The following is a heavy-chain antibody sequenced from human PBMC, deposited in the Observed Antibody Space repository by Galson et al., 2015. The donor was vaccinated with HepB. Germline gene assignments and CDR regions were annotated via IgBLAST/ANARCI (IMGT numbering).Heavy chain of an antibody. J-gene: IGHJ4*02. CDR1: GFTFSNTW. Sequence: SLRLSCAASGFTFSNTWMSWVRQAPGKGLEWVGRIKSKTDGGTTDYAAPVKGRFTISRDDSKNTLYLQMNSLKTEDTAVYYCTTDVVLDSSSWYRLDYWGQGTLVTVSS. CDR2: IKSKTDGGTT. V-gene: IGHV3-15*01. D-gene: IGHD6-13*01. CDR3: TTDVVLDSSSWYRLDY.